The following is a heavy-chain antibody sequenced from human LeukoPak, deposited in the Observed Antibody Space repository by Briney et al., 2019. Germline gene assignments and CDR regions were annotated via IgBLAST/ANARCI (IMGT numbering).Heavy chain of an antibody. Sequence: PSETLSLTCTVSGGSIRGYYWSWIRQPPGKGLEWIGYIYYSGSTNYNPSLESRVTISVDTSKNQFSLKLSAVTAADTAVYYCARHEFDSGSLPYFDYWGQGILVTVSS. D-gene: IGHD3-10*01. V-gene: IGHV4-59*08. J-gene: IGHJ4*02. CDR3: ARHEFDSGSLPYFDY. CDR1: GGSIRGYY. CDR2: IYYSGST.